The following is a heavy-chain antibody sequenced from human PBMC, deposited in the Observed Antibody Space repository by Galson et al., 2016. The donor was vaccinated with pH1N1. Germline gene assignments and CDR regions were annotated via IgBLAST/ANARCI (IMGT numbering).Heavy chain of an antibody. D-gene: IGHD1-26*01. Sequence: SLRLSCAASGFIFSDYWMSWVRQAPGKGLEWVAKINQDGSREYYVDSIKGRCTISRDNAENSLSLQMNSLRVEDTALYYCATEDYYTSLYWGQGILATVSS. CDR2: INQDGSRE. J-gene: IGHJ4*02. V-gene: IGHV3-7*01. CDR1: GFIFSDYW. CDR3: ATEDYYTSLY.